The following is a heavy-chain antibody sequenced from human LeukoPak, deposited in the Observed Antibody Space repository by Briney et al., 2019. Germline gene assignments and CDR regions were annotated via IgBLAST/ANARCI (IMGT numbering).Heavy chain of an antibody. J-gene: IGHJ4*02. CDR2: INHSGST. CDR1: GGSFSGYY. Sequence: SETLSLTCAVYGGSFSGYYWSQIRQPPGKGLEWIGEINHSGSTNYNPSLKSRVTISVDTSKNQFSLKLSSVTAADTAVYYCARGLWFGDENPPYFDYWGQGILVTVSS. V-gene: IGHV4-34*01. D-gene: IGHD3-10*01. CDR3: ARGLWFGDENPPYFDY.